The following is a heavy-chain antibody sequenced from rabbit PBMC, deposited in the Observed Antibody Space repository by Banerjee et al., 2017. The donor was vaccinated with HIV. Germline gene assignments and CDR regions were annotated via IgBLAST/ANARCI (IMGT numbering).Heavy chain of an antibody. Sequence: QQQLEESGGGLVKPEGSLTLTCTASGWSFSSYGYMCWVRQAPGKGLQLIACIDTYSGNTYYASWAKGRFTSSKTSSTTVTLQMTSLTAADTATYFCAREGASSSGYYLWGPGTLVTVS. D-gene: IGHD1-1*01. CDR1: GWSFSSYGY. V-gene: IGHV1S45*01. J-gene: IGHJ4*01. CDR3: AREGASSSGYYL. CDR2: IDTYSGNT.